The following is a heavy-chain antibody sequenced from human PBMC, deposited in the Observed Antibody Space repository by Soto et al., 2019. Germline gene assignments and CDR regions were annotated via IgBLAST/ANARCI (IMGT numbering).Heavy chain of an antibody. CDR2: ISYDGSYK. D-gene: IGHD2-15*01. CDR3: AKWAGLGTLVYSIPSGGGGSEPYFYYYYLDV. Sequence: GGSLRLSCSASGFTFSSYGMHWVRQAPGKGLESVAVISYDGSYKFYTDSVKGRFTISRDNSKKTLHLQMTSLRAEDTAVYYCAKWAGLGTLVYSIPSGGGGSEPYFYYYYLDVWGQGTTVTVSS. V-gene: IGHV3-30*18. J-gene: IGHJ6*03. CDR1: GFTFSSYG.